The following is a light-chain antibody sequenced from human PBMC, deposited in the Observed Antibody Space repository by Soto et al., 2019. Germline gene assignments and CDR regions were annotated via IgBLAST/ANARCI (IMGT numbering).Light chain of an antibody. CDR2: DAS. V-gene: IGKV1-33*01. J-gene: IGKJ2*01. Sequence: DIQMTQSPSSLSASVGDRVTITCQASQDISNYLHWYQQKPGKAPKLLIYDASNLETGVPSRFSGSGSGTDFTFTISSLQPEDIATYYCQQYDNRPLMYTFGQGTKLEIK. CDR3: QQYDNRPLMYT. CDR1: QDISNY.